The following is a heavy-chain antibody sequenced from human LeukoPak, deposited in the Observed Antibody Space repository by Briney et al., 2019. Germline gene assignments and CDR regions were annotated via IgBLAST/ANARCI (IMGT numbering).Heavy chain of an antibody. J-gene: IGHJ4*02. V-gene: IGHV4-59*01. D-gene: IGHD3-10*01. CDR1: GGSISSYC. CDR2: IYYSGST. Sequence: PSETLSLTCTVSGGSISSYCWSWIRQPPGKGLEWIGYIYYSGSTNYNPSLKSRVTISVDTSKNQFSLKLSSVTAADTAVYYCARVYGSGSYSDWGQGTLVTVSS. CDR3: ARVYGSGSYSD.